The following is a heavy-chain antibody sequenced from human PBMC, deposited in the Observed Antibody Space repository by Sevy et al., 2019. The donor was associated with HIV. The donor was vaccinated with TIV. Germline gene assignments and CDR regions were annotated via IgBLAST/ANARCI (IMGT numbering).Heavy chain of an antibody. CDR3: ARDFTGFNGMDV. CDR1: GFPVSSNY. V-gene: IGHV3-66*01. Sequence: GGSLRLSCAASGFPVSSNYMSWVRQAPGKGLEWVSVMYSDGSTYHADSVKGRFTISRDNSKKTLYLQVNSLRAEDTAVYYCARDFTGFNGMDVWGQGTMVTVSS. CDR2: MYSDGST. J-gene: IGHJ6*02. D-gene: IGHD3-9*01.